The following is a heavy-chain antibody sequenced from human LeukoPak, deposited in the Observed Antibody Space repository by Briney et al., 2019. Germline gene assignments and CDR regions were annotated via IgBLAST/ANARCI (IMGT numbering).Heavy chain of an antibody. CDR2: IWYDGSNK. CDR3: AGGYSGYGFDP. Sequence: SGRSLRLSCAASGFTFSSYGMHWVRQAPGKGLEWVAVIWYDGSNKYYADSVKGRFTISRDNSKNTLYLQMNSLRAEDTAVYYCAGGYSGYGFDPWGQGTLVTVSS. V-gene: IGHV3-30*19. J-gene: IGHJ5*02. CDR1: GFTFSSYG. D-gene: IGHD5-12*01.